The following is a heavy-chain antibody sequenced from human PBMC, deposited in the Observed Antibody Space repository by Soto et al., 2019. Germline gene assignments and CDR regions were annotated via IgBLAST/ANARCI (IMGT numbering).Heavy chain of an antibody. CDR3: ARVGSYGSGSYYHWFDP. CDR1: GGTFSSYT. CDR2: IIPILGIA. Sequence: SVKVSCKASGGTFSSYTISWVRQAPGQGLEWMGRIIPILGIANYAQKFQGRVTITADKSTSTAYMELSSLRSEDTAVYYCARVGSYGSGSYYHWFDPWGQGTLVTVSS. J-gene: IGHJ5*02. V-gene: IGHV1-69*02. D-gene: IGHD3-10*01.